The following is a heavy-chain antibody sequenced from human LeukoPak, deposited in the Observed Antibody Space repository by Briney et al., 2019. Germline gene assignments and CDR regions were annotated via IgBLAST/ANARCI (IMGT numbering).Heavy chain of an antibody. CDR1: GFTFSSYW. J-gene: IGHJ4*02. V-gene: IGHV3-7*01. D-gene: IGHD4-17*01. CDR2: IKQDGSEK. Sequence: GGSLRLSCAASGFTFSSYWMSWVRQAPGKGLEWVANIKQDGSEKYYVDSVKGRFTISRDNAKNSLYLQMNSLRAEDTAVYYCAREQMDGDYFYSVDYWGQGTLVTVSS. CDR3: AREQMDGDYFYSVDY.